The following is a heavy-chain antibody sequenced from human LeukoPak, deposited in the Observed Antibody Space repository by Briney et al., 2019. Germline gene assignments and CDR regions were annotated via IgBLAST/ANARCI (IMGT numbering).Heavy chain of an antibody. Sequence: GSSVKVSCKASGGTFSSYAISWVRQAPGQGLEWVGRIIPILGIANYAQKFQGRVTITADKSTSTAYMELSSLRSEDTAVYYCARGDYDILTGYNYYYYYGMDVWGQGTTVTVSS. V-gene: IGHV1-69*04. CDR2: IIPILGIA. J-gene: IGHJ6*02. CDR3: ARGDYDILTGYNYYYYYGMDV. CDR1: GGTFSSYA. D-gene: IGHD3-9*01.